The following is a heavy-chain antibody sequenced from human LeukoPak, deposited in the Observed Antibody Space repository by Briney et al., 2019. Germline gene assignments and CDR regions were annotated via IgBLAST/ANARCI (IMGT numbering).Heavy chain of an antibody. V-gene: IGHV3-23*01. CDR2: VTARGTVR. J-gene: IGHJ4*02. CDR1: GFTFSEYA. D-gene: IGHD4-23*01. CDR3: AKLLVDLSPGGNYVFDL. Sequence: GGSLRLSCAASGFTFSEYAMNWVRQAPGKGLEWLSGVTARGTVRYYADSVRGRFFASRDNSKSTLYLQMGSLRAEDTALYYCAKLLVDLSPGGNYVFDLWGPGTLVTVSS.